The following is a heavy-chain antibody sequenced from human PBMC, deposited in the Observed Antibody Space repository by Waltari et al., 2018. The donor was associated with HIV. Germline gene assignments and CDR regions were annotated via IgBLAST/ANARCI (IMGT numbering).Heavy chain of an antibody. J-gene: IGHJ3*02. CDR2: IDPSDSYI. D-gene: IGHD3-22*01. V-gene: IGHV5-10-1*01. CDR3: ARAQGMTMTVEVAFDI. CDR1: GYRFTGYW. Sequence: EVQLVQSGAEVKKPGESLRISCKGFGYRFTGYWLSWVCQMPGKGLEWMGRIDPSDSYINYSPSFQGHVTISADKSINTAYLQWSSLKASDSAMYYCARAQGMTMTVEVAFDIWGQGTMVTVSP.